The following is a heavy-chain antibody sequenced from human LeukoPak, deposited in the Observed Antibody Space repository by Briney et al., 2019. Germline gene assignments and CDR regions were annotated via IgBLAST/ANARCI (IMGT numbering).Heavy chain of an antibody. CDR1: GGSTSSYY. J-gene: IGHJ5*02. CDR2: IYYSGST. V-gene: IGHV4-59*01. Sequence: SETLSLTCTVSGGSTSSYYWSWIRQPPGKGLEWIGYIYYSGSTNYNPSLKSRVTISVDTSKNQFSLKLSSVTAADTAVYYCARVPTVAGNNWFDPWGQGTLVTVSS. CDR3: ARVPTVAGNNWFDP. D-gene: IGHD6-19*01.